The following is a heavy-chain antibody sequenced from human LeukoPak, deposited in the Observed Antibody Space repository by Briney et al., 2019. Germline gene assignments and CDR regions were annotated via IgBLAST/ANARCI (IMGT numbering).Heavy chain of an antibody. J-gene: IGHJ3*02. D-gene: IGHD1-1*01. Sequence: ASVKVSCKASVYTFTSYYMHWVRQAPGQGREWMGIINPSGGSTTYAQKFQGRVTMTRDMSTSTVYMELSSLRSEDTAVYCCASLTTGTTFDIWGQGTMVTVSS. CDR1: VYTFTSYY. CDR2: INPSGGST. V-gene: IGHV1-46*01. CDR3: ASLTTGTTFDI.